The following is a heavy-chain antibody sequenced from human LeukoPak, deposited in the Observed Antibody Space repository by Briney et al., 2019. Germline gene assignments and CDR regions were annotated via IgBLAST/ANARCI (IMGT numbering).Heavy chain of an antibody. J-gene: IGHJ3*01. D-gene: IGHD3-10*01. Sequence: GESLKISCKGSGYSFTTYWIGWVRQLPGKGLEWMGIVYPGDSETKYSPSFQGHVTISADKSVTTAYLQWNSLRASDTAMYYCARPLVCGGSGGAAFDVWGQGTMVTVSS. CDR1: GYSFTTYW. CDR3: ARPLVCGGSGGAAFDV. V-gene: IGHV5-51*01. CDR2: VYPGDSET.